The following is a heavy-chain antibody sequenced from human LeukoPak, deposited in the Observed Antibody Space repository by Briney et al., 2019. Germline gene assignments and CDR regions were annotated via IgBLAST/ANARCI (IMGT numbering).Heavy chain of an antibody. J-gene: IGHJ4*02. CDR3: TSELGVVGGRRNDC. CDR2: ISSSSDFI. Sequence: GGSLRLSCAASGFTFSNAWMSWVRQAPGKGLEWVASISSSSDFIAYADSVRGRFTISRDNAKNSLFLQMNSLRADDTALYYCTSELGVVGGRRNDCWGQGALVTVSS. CDR1: GFTFSNAW. V-gene: IGHV3-21*01. D-gene: IGHD1-26*01.